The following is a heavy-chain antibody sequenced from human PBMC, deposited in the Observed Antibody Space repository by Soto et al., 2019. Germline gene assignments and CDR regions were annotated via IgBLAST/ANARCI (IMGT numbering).Heavy chain of an antibody. J-gene: IGHJ4*02. Sequence: LRXSCAASGFTFSNHAISWVRQAPGEGLEWVSAVSGGGGSSFYADSVKGRFTISRDNSKNTVSLQMSGLRVEDTALYYCVRGLLALFDFWGQGTPVTVSS. CDR3: VRGLLALFDF. CDR1: GFTFSNHA. CDR2: VSGGGGSS. V-gene: IGHV3-23*01. D-gene: IGHD3-3*02.